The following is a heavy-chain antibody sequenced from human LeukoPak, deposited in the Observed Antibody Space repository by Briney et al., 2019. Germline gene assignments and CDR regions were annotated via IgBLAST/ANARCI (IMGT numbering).Heavy chain of an antibody. CDR1: GFTFSSYW. J-gene: IGHJ3*02. Sequence: QTGGSLRLSCAASGFTFSSYWMSWVRQAPGKGLEWVSYISSSSSTIYYADSVKGRFTISRDNAKNSLYLQMNSLRAEDTAVYYCARGPDSPLLEADAFDIWGQGTMVTVSS. D-gene: IGHD1-1*01. CDR3: ARGPDSPLLEADAFDI. V-gene: IGHV3-48*01. CDR2: ISSSSSTI.